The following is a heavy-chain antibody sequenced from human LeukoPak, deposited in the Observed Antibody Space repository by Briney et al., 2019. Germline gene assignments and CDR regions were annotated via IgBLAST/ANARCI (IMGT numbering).Heavy chain of an antibody. Sequence: SETLSLTCTVSGGSISSSSYYWGWIRQPPGKGLEWIGSIYYSGSTYYNPSLKSRVTISVDTSKNQFSLKLSSVTAADTAVYYCAREETYGDYEGYWGQGTLVTVSS. V-gene: IGHV4-39*07. J-gene: IGHJ4*02. CDR2: IYYSGST. D-gene: IGHD4-17*01. CDR3: AREETYGDYEGY. CDR1: GGSISSSSYY.